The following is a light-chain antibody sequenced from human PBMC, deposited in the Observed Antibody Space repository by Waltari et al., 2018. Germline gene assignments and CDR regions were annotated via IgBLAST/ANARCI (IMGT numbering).Light chain of an antibody. CDR1: NLGNKY. J-gene: IGLJ1*01. V-gene: IGLV3-1*01. Sequence: SYELTQPPSVSVSPGQTATITRPGDNLGNKYTCWYQQKTGQPPVLIIYQDVKRPSGVPERFSASISGNTATLTISGAQALGEADYYCQVWDTSLNYVFGAGTKVTVL. CDR3: QVWDTSLNYV. CDR2: QDV.